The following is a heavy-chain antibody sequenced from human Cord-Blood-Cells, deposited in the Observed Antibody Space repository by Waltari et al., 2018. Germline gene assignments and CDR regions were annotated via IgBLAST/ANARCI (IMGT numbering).Heavy chain of an antibody. V-gene: IGHV4-39*01. CDR2: IYYSGST. D-gene: IGHD6-13*01. CDR1: GGSIGSSSYY. Sequence: QLQLQESGPGLVKPSETLSLTCTVSGGSIGSSSYYWGWIRQPPGKGLEWIGSIYYSGSTYYNPSLKSRVTISVDTSKNQFSLKLSSVTAADTAVYYCARQGSSWDNYYYMDVWGKGTTVTVSS. CDR3: ARQGSSWDNYYYMDV. J-gene: IGHJ6*03.